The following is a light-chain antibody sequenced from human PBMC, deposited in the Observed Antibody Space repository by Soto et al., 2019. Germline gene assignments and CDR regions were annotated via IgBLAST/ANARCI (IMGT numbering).Light chain of an antibody. CDR3: QLYHSSSYT. V-gene: IGKV3-20*01. CDR2: GAS. J-gene: IGKJ2*01. CDR1: QSVTSSY. Sequence: VLTQSPGTLSLSPGDRATLSCRASQSVTSSYLAWYQQKPGQAPRLLIYGASRRATDIPDRFSGSGSGTDFTLTISRLEPEDFAVYYCQLYHSSSYTFCQGTKREIK.